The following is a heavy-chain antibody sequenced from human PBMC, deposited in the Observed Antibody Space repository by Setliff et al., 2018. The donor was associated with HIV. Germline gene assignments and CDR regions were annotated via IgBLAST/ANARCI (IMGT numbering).Heavy chain of an antibody. J-gene: IGHJ2*01. CDR1: GFTFSSYW. V-gene: IGHV3-7*01. CDR3: ARDDDTTSHYGDWYFDL. D-gene: IGHD3-22*01. CDR2: IKQDGSEK. Sequence: PGGSLRLSCAASGFTFSSYWMSWVRQAPGKGLEWVANIKQDGSEKYYVDSVKGRFTISRDNAKNSLYLQMNSLRAEDTAVYYCARDDDTTSHYGDWYFDLWGRGTLVTVSS.